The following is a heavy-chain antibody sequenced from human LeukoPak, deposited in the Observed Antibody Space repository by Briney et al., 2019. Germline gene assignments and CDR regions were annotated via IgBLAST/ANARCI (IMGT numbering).Heavy chain of an antibody. Sequence: SETLSLTCAAYGGSFSGYYWSWIRQPPGKGLEWIGEINHSGSTNYNPSLKSRLTISVDTSKNQFSLKLSSVTAADTAVYYCARGWGGTSQCGNWFDPWGQGTLVTVSS. CDR3: ARGWGGTSQCGNWFDP. J-gene: IGHJ5*02. V-gene: IGHV4-34*01. CDR2: INHSGST. D-gene: IGHD2-2*01. CDR1: GGSFSGYY.